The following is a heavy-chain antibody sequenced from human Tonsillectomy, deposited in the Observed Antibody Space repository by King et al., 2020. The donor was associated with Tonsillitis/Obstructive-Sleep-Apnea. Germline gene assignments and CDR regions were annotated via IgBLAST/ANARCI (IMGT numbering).Heavy chain of an antibody. V-gene: IGHV5-51*01. CDR3: ARLIEYSXSSDPRRYFDY. D-gene: IGHD6-6*01. Sequence: QLVQSGAEVKKPGESLKISCKGSGYSFTSYWIGWVRQMPGKGLEWMGIIYPGDSDTRYSPSFRDQVTISADKSISTAYLQWSSLKASDTAMYYCARLIEYSXSSDPRRYFDYWXQGTLVTVSS. J-gene: IGHJ4*02. CDR2: IYPGDSDT. CDR1: GYSFTSYW.